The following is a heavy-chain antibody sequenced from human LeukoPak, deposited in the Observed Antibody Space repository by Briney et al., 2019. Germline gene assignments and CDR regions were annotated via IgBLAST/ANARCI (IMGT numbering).Heavy chain of an antibody. V-gene: IGHV4-30-4*01. D-gene: IGHD2-15*01. CDR2: IYYSGST. Sequence: SETLSLTCTVSGGSISSGDYYWSWIRQPPGKGLEWIGYIYYSGSTYYNPSLKSRVTISVDTSKNQFSLKLTSVTAADTAVYYCAACSGGSCYGGYFDYWGQGTLVTVSS. CDR1: GGSISSGDYY. J-gene: IGHJ4*02. CDR3: AACSGGSCYGGYFDY.